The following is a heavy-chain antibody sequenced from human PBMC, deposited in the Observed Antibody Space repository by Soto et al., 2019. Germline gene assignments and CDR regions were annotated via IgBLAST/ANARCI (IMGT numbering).Heavy chain of an antibody. J-gene: IGHJ6*02. CDR2: ISYDGSNK. Sequence: QVQLVESGGGVVQPGRSLRLSCAASGFTFSSYGMHWVRQAPGKGLEWVAVISYDGSNKYYADSVKGRFTISRDNSKNTLYLQMNSLRAEDTAVYYCAKEAPSYGSGRHGMDVWGQGTTVTVSS. CDR3: AKEAPSYGSGRHGMDV. V-gene: IGHV3-30*18. CDR1: GFTFSSYG. D-gene: IGHD3-10*01.